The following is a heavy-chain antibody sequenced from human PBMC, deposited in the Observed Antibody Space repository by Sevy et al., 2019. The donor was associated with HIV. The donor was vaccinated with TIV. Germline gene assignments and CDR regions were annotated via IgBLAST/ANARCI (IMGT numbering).Heavy chain of an antibody. CDR3: AGAPYYDARYYYYYAMDV. CDR2: ITSSGTTI. D-gene: IGHD3-22*01. V-gene: IGHV3-48*02. J-gene: IGHJ6*02. CDR1: GFSFNTYN. Sequence: GGSLRLSCATSGFSFNTYNMNWVRQAPGKGLEWVSYITSSGTTINYADSVKGRFTVSRNIAKNSLSLQMNSLRDEDTEVYYCAGAPYYDARYYYYYAMDVWGQGTTVLVSS.